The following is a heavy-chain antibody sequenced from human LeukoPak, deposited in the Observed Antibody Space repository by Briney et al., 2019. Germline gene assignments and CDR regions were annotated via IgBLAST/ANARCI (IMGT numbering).Heavy chain of an antibody. D-gene: IGHD3-10*01. CDR1: GFTFSDYS. V-gene: IGHV3-21*01. Sequence: PWGSLRLSCAASGFTFSDYSMNWVRQTPRKGLEWVSCISGSGSYIYYADSVKGRFTISRDNAKNSLNLQVNSLRAEDTAVYYCVRERYHGSGAPKFDYWGQGTLVTVSS. CDR3: VRERYHGSGAPKFDY. CDR2: ISGSGSYI. J-gene: IGHJ4*02.